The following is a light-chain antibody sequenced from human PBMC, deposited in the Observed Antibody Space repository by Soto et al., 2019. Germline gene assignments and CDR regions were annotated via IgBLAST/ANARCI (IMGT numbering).Light chain of an antibody. CDR3: GTWDGSLSAGV. Sequence: QSVLTKPPSVSAAPGQKVTISCSGSSSNIENNYVSWYQQLPGAAPKLLIYDNTERPSGIPDRFSGSKSGTSATLGITGLQTGDEGNYYCGTWDGSLSAGVFGGGTKLTVL. J-gene: IGLJ2*01. CDR2: DNT. CDR1: SSNIENNY. V-gene: IGLV1-51*01.